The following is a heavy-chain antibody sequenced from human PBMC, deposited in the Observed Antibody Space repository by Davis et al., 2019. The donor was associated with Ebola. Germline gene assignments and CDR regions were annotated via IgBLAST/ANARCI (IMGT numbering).Heavy chain of an antibody. CDR2: IDPSDSYT. CDR3: ARRYCSSTSCSDGWFDP. V-gene: IGHV5-10-1*01. Sequence: GESLKISCKGSGYSFTSYWISWVRQMPGKGLEWMGRIDPSDSYTNYSPSFQGHVTISADKSISTAYLQWSSLKASDTAMYYCARRYCSSTSCSDGWFDPWGQGTLVTVSS. D-gene: IGHD2-2*01. CDR1: GYSFTSYW. J-gene: IGHJ5*02.